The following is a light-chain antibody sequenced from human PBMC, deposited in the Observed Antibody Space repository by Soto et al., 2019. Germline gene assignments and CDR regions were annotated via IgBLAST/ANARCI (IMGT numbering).Light chain of an antibody. CDR3: QQYNTYPLT. CDR1: QSISTW. V-gene: IGKV1-5*03. Sequence: DIPMTQSPSTLSASVGDRVTITCRVSQSISTWLAWYQQKPGKAPKLLIYKASSLEGGVPSRFSGSGSGTEFNITVSSLRPDDFATYYCQQYNTYPLTFGGGTTVEIK. CDR2: KAS. J-gene: IGKJ4*01.